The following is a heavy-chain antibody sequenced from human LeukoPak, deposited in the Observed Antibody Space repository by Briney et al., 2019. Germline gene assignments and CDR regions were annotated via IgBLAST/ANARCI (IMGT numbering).Heavy chain of an antibody. J-gene: IGHJ3*02. V-gene: IGHV4-38-2*01. CDR2: IFHSGNT. CDR1: GYSIRSAYY. CDR3: ARLFTGPVGAFDI. D-gene: IGHD7-27*01. Sequence: SETLSLTCAVSGYSIRSAYYWGWIRQPPGRGLEWIGNIFHSGNTYYNPSLKSRVTISVDTSNNQFSLKLSSVTAADTAVYYCARLFTGPVGAFDIWGQGTMVTVSS.